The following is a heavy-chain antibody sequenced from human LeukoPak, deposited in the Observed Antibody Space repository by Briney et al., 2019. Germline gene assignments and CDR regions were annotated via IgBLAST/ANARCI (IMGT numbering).Heavy chain of an antibody. J-gene: IGHJ4*02. CDR1: GGTFSSYA. V-gene: IGHV1-69*13. Sequence: SVKVSCKATGGTFSSYAISWVRQAPGQGLEWMGGIIPIFGTANYAQKFQGRVTITADESTSTAYMELSSLRSEDTAVYYCARESGYSYGEFDYWGQGTLVTVSS. CDR2: IIPIFGTA. D-gene: IGHD5-18*01. CDR3: ARESGYSYGEFDY.